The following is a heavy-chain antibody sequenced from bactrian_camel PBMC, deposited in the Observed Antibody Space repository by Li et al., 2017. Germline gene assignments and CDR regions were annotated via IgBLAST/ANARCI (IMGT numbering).Heavy chain of an antibody. V-gene: IGHV3S28*01. CDR2: IIDGGGRT. Sequence: VESGGDAVQGGGSLRLTCAPASMYTLRRYCMGWFRQAPGKEREGVAIIDGGGRTNYADSVKDRFTISKDSAKNTLYLQMNSLKPEDTSMYYCAADIYCEKNWDNRYAYNHRGQGTQVTVS. D-gene: IGHD1*01. J-gene: IGHJ4*01. CDR1: MYTLRRYC.